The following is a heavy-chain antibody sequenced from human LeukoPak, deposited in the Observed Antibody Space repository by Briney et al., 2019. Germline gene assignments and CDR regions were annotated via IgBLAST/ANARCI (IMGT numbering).Heavy chain of an antibody. CDR3: ATLMSGPSTVPTEYYFDY. J-gene: IGHJ4*01. D-gene: IGHD4-17*01. Sequence: SVKVSCKASGYTFTSYGISWVRQAPGQGLEWMGRIIPILGIANYAQKFQGRVTITADKSTSTAYMELSSLRSEDTAVYYCATLMSGPSTVPTEYYFDYWGQEPWSPSPQ. CDR2: IIPILGIA. CDR1: GYTFTSYG. V-gene: IGHV1-69*04.